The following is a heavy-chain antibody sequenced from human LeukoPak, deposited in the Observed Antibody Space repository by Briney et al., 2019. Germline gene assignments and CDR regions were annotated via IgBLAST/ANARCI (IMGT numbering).Heavy chain of an antibody. J-gene: IGHJ4*02. CDR1: GFTFSSYA. CDR2: ISYDGSNK. D-gene: IGHD3-10*01. CDR3: ARGWLGELSPHFDY. V-gene: IGHV3-30-3*01. Sequence: PGGSLRLSCAASGFTFSSYAMHWVRQAPGKGLEWVAVISYDGSNKYYADSVKGRFTISRDNSKNTLYLQMNSLRAEDTAVYYCARGWLGELSPHFDYWGQGTLVTVSS.